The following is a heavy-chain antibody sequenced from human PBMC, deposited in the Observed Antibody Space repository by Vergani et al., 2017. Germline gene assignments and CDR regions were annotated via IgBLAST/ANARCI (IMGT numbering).Heavy chain of an antibody. V-gene: IGHV3-23*01. Sequence: EVQLLESGGGSVQPGGSRRLSCAGAGFTFDTYTMAYVRQAPGKGLEWVATISSGGGDRFYADSVKGRFTISRDNSKNTLFLQMNSLKDEDTAVYYCTTAWGLYYLHGEYFQYWGRGTLVSVSS. CDR2: ISSGGGDR. CDR3: TTAWGLYYLHGEYFQY. J-gene: IGHJ1*01. CDR1: GFTFDTYT. D-gene: IGHD3-10*01.